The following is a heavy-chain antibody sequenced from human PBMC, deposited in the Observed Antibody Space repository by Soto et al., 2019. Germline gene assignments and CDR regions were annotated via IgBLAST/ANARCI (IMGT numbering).Heavy chain of an antibody. J-gene: IGHJ4*02. Sequence: GGSLRLSCAASGFTFSSYAMSWVRQAPGKGLEWVSAVSGSGVSTYYADSVKGRFAISRDNSKNTLYLQMNSLRAEDTAVYYCAKDRYDSSASIRENYFDYSGQGTRVTVSS. CDR2: VSGSGVST. D-gene: IGHD3-22*01. CDR1: GFTFSSYA. CDR3: AKDRYDSSASIRENYFDY. V-gene: IGHV3-23*01.